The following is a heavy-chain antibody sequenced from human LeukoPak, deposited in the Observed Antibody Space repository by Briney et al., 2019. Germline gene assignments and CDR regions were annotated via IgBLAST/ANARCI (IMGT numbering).Heavy chain of an antibody. V-gene: IGHV4-39*01. J-gene: IGHJ4*02. CDR2: IYYSGST. CDR3: ARHRAGYCSGGTCETYYFDY. Sequence: SETLSLTCTVSGGSISSSSYYWGWIRQPPGKGLEWIGSIYYSGSTYYNPSLKSRVTISVDTSKNQFSLKLSSVTAADTAVYYCARHRAGYCSGGTCETYYFDYWGQGTLVTVSS. D-gene: IGHD2-15*01. CDR1: GGSISSSSYY.